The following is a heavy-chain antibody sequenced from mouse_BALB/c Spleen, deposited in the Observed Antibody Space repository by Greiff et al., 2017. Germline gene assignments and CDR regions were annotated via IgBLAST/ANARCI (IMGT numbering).Heavy chain of an antibody. CDR2: IYPGNSAT. CDR3: TRRRYDYAMDY. V-gene: IGHV1-5*01. CDR1: GYTFTSYW. Sequence: VQLQQSGTVLARPGASVKMSCKASGYTFTSYWMHWVKQRPGQGLEWIVAIYPGNSATSYNQKFKGKAKLTAVTSTSTAYMELSSLTNEDAAVYYCTRRRYDYAMDYWGQGTAVTVSS. J-gene: IGHJ4*01. D-gene: IGHD2-14*01.